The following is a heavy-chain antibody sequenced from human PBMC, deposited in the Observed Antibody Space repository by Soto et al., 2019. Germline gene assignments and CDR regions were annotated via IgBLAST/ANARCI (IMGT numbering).Heavy chain of an antibody. CDR2: IIPIFGTA. J-gene: IGHJ4*02. Sequence: GASVKVSCKASGGTFSSYAISWVRQAPGQGLEWMGGIIPIFGTANYAQKFQGRVTITADESTSTAYMELSSLRSEDTAVYYCAWYGYSYGFPGSIQQPHFDYWGQGTLVTVSS. CDR3: AWYGYSYGFPGSIQQPHFDY. V-gene: IGHV1-69*13. CDR1: GGTFSSYA. D-gene: IGHD5-18*01.